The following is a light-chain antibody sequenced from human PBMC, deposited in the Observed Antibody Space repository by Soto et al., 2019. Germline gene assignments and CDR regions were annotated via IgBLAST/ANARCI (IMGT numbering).Light chain of an antibody. J-gene: IGLJ2*01. CDR1: NLASNY. V-gene: IGLV3-1*01. CDR3: QAWVTSVV. Sequence: SYELTQPPSLSVSPGQTASITCSGHNLASNYVFWYQQKAGQSPVVVIYQDDKRPSGIPEGFSGSNSGNTATLTITDAQAIDEADYYCQAWVTSVVFGGGTQLTVL. CDR2: QDD.